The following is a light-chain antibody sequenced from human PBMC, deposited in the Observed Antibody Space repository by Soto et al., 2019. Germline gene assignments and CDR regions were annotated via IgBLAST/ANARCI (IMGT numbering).Light chain of an antibody. CDR3: CSYAGTYSLYV. CDR1: SSDVGDYTY. V-gene: IGLV2-11*01. J-gene: IGLJ1*01. Sequence: QSALTQPRSVSGSPGQSVTISCTGNSSDVGDYTYVSWYQQHPDRAPKVMIFDVNKRPSGVPDRFSGSKSGNTASLTISGLQAEDEADYYCCSYAGTYSLYVFGTGTKLTVL. CDR2: DVN.